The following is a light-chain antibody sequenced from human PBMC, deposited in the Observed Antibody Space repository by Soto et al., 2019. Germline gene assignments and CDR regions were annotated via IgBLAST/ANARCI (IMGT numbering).Light chain of an antibody. CDR2: EVS. CDR1: SSDVGSYNY. J-gene: IGLJ1*01. CDR3: SSYTSSSTL. Sequence: QSALTQPASVSGSPGQSITISCTGISSDVGSYNYVSWYQQHPGKAPKLMIYEVSDRPSGISSRFSGSKSGNTASLTISGLQTEDEADYYCSSYTSSSTLFGTGTKLT. V-gene: IGLV2-14*01.